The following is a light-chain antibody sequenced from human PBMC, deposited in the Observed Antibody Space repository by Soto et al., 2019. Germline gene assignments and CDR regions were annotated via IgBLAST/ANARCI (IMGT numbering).Light chain of an antibody. J-gene: IGKJ1*01. CDR3: QQYYNWPRT. Sequence: EIVMTQSPATLSVSPGEGVTLSCRAGQSVRRTLAWYQQKPGQAPRLLIYGASTRATGIPARFSGSGSGTEFTLSISSLQSEDFAVYYCQQYYNWPRTFGQGTKVEI. CDR1: QSVRRT. CDR2: GAS. V-gene: IGKV3-15*01.